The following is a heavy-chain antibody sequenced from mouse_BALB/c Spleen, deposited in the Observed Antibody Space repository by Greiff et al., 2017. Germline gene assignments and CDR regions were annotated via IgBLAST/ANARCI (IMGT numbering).Heavy chain of an antibody. CDR2: ISSGGSYT. CDR3: GRRRVRRDGAMDY. Sequence: EVKLMESGGGLVKPGGSLKLSCAASGFTFSSYAMYWVRQSPEKRLEWVAEISSGGSYTYYTNTVTGRFTISRDNAKNTLYLELSSLMSEETAMYYCGRRRVRRDGAMDYWGQGTSVTVSS. V-gene: IGHV5-9-4*01. CDR1: GFTFSSYA. J-gene: IGHJ4*01. D-gene: IGHD2-14*01.